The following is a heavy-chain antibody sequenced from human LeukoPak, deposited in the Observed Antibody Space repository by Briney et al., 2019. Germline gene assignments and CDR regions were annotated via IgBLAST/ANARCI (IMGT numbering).Heavy chain of an antibody. V-gene: IGHV4-34*01. CDR2: INHRAST. J-gene: IGHJ5*02. CDR3: ARGFSPGLRFDP. D-gene: IGHD5-12*01. CDR1: GGFFSTYS. Sequence: SETLSLTCAVYGGFFSTYSWSWIRQPPGKGLEWIGEINHRASTTYNPSLKSRVAISIDTSKNQFSLNLRSVTAADTAVYYCARGFSPGLRFDPWGQGTLVTVSS.